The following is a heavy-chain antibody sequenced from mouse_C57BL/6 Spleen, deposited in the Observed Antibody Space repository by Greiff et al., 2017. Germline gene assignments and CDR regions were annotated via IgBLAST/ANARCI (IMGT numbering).Heavy chain of an antibody. D-gene: IGHD1-1*01. J-gene: IGHJ2*01. CDR1: GYTFTSYW. CDR3: ARYDYYGSNHTLFDY. V-gene: IGHV1-52*01. CDR2: IDPSDSET. Sequence: VQLQQPGAELVRPGSSVKLSCKASGYTFTSYWMHWVKQRPIQGLEWIGNIDPSDSETHYNQKFKDKATLTVDKSSSTAYMQLSSLTSEDSAVYYCARYDYYGSNHTLFDYWGQGTTLTVSS.